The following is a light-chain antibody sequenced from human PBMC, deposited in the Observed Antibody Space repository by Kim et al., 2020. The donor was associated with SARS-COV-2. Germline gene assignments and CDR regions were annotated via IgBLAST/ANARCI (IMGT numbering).Light chain of an antibody. CDR2: DAF. CDR1: HDFRRY. V-gene: IGKV1-33*01. CDR3: QQYDTFPFT. J-gene: IGKJ3*01. Sequence: ASGEDSVTRTLQASHDFRRYLKWYQQKPGKPPKHLIYDAFNLETGVPSRFSGSGSGTEFTFTISSLQLEDIATYYCQQYDTFPFTFGPGTKVDIK.